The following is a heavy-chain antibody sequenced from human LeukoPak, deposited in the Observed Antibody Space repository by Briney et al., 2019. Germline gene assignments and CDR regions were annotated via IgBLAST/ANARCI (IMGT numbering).Heavy chain of an antibody. CDR1: GYTFTSYW. Sequence: GESLKISCKGSGYTFTSYWIGWVRQMPGKGLEWMGIIYPGDSDTRYSPSFQGQVTISADKSISTAYLQWSSLKASDTAMYYCARREGYQLLSNWFDPWGQGTLVTVSS. CDR3: ARREGYQLLSNWFDP. D-gene: IGHD2-2*01. V-gene: IGHV5-51*01. J-gene: IGHJ5*02. CDR2: IYPGDSDT.